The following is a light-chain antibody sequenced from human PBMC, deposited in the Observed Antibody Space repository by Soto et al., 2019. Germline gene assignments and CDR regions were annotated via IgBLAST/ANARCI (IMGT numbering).Light chain of an antibody. CDR3: QQTYSTFVS. J-gene: IGKJ4*01. Sequence: IQMTQSPSSLSASVGDRVTITCRSSQTISTFLHWFQQKPGKAPNLLIYDASSLQSGVPSRFSGSGSGTDFTLTISSLRPEDFGTYYCQQTYSTFVSFGGGTQVDIK. CDR2: DAS. V-gene: IGKV1-39*01. CDR1: QTISTF.